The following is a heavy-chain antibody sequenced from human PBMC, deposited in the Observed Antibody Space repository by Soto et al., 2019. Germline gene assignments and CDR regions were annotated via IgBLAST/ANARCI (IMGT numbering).Heavy chain of an antibody. J-gene: IGHJ4*02. CDR2: INHNEDT. D-gene: IGHD3-16*01. CDR1: GGSFSDYY. CDR3: ARGFSPSMITFLTY. Sequence: SETLSLTCAVYGGSFSDYYWSWIRQPPGRGLEWIGEINHNEDTNYNPSLKSRVTMSVDTSKNQFSLKLTSVTAADTALYFCARGFSPSMITFLTYWGQGTLVTVSS. V-gene: IGHV4-34*01.